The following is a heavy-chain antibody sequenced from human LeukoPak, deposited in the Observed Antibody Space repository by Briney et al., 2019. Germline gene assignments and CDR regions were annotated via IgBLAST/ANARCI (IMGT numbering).Heavy chain of an antibody. CDR2: INSDGSST. Sequence: GGSLRLSCAASGFTFSSAWMHWVRHTPEKGLVWVSRINSDGSSTNYADSVKGRFTISRDNAKNMVNLQMNSLRAEDTAIYYCTRDYSYAMAVWGQGTTVSVSS. D-gene: IGHD2-21*01. CDR3: TRDYSYAMAV. CDR1: GFTFSSAW. V-gene: IGHV3-74*01. J-gene: IGHJ6*02.